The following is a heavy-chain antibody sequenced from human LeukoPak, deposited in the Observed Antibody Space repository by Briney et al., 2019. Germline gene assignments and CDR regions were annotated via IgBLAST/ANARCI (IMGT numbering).Heavy chain of an antibody. CDR1: GYTFTGYY. CDR2: INPNSGGT. D-gene: IGHD3-16*01. V-gene: IGHV1-2*02. J-gene: IGHJ4*02. Sequence: GASVKVSCKASGYTFTGYYMHWVRQAPGQGLEWMGWINPNSGGTNYAQKFQGRVTMTRDTSISTAYMELSRLRSEDTAVYYCARLGDDYVWGSGGHWGQGTLVTVSP. CDR3: ARLGDDYVWGSGGH.